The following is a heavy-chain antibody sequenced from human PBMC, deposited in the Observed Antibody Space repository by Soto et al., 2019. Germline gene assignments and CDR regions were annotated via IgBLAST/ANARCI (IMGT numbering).Heavy chain of an antibody. CDR1: GFTFSTYG. D-gene: IGHD1-26*01. CDR3: ARDGGGLPFDY. V-gene: IGHV3-33*01. J-gene: IGHJ4*02. Sequence: QVQLVESGGGVVQPGRSLRLSCAASGFTFSTYGMHWVRQAPGKGLEWVAVIWYDGSNEYYADSVKGRFTISRDNSKNTLSLQMNSLRAEDTAVYYCARDGGGLPFDYWGQGTLVTVSS. CDR2: IWYDGSNE.